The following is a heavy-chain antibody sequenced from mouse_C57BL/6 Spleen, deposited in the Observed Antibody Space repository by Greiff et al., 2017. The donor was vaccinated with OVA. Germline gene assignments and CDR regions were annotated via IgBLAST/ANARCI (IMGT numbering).Heavy chain of an antibody. V-gene: IGHV1-82*01. J-gene: IGHJ2*01. CDR3: ARSGITTVVGFDY. Sequence: QVQLQQSGPELVKPGASVKISCKASGYAFSSSWMNRVKQRPGKGLEWIGRIYPGDGDTNYNGKFKGKATLTADKSSSTAYMQLSSLTSEDSAVYFCARSGITTVVGFDYWGQGTTLTVSS. D-gene: IGHD1-1*01. CDR1: GYAFSSSW. CDR2: IYPGDGDT.